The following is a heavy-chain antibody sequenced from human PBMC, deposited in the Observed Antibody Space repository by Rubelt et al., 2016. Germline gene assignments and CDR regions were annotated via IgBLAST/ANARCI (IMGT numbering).Heavy chain of an antibody. Sequence: QNQLVQSGGEVKKPGASVKVSCKASGYTFTSYGISWVRQAPGQGLEWMGWISAYNGNTNYAQRRQGRVTMTTDTSTSTAYMEVRSLGADDTAMYYCAGDGSYLGLGVDCWGQGTLGTVSS. CDR1: GYTFTSYG. V-gene: IGHV1-18*01. J-gene: IGHJ4*02. CDR2: ISAYNGNT. CDR3: AGDGSYLGLGVDC. D-gene: IGHD1-26*01.